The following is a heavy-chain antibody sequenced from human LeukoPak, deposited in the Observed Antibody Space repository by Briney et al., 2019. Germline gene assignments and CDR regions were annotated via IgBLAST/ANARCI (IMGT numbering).Heavy chain of an antibody. J-gene: IGHJ5*02. CDR3: ARQILWSWFDP. V-gene: IGHV4-39*01. CDR1: GCSISNSSYY. D-gene: IGHD2-8*02. CDR2: IYYSGST. Sequence: PSETLSFTCTVSGCSISNSSYYWGWLRQPPGKGLEWIGSIYYSGSTYYNPSLKSRVTISVDTSKNQFSLKLSSVTAADTAVYYCARQILWSWFDPWGQGTLVTVSS.